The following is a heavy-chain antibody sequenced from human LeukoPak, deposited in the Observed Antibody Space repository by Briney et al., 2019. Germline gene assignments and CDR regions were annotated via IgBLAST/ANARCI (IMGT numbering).Heavy chain of an antibody. CDR1: GGSISSSSYY. V-gene: IGHV4-39*01. CDR2: IYYSGST. Sequence: SETLSLTCTVSGGSISSSSYYWGWIRQPPGKGPEWIGSIYYSGSTYYNPSLKSRVTISVDTSKNQFSLKLSSVTAADTAVYYCARHSSGYYYSYWGQGTLVTVSS. CDR3: ARHSSGYYYSY. J-gene: IGHJ4*02. D-gene: IGHD3-22*01.